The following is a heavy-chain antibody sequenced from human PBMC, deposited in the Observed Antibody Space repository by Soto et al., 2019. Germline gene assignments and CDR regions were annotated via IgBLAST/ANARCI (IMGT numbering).Heavy chain of an antibody. D-gene: IGHD6-19*01. CDR2: IYYSGST. Sequence: QVQLQESGPGLVKPSETLSLTCTVSGGSISNYYWSWIRQPPGKGLEWIGYIYYSGSTNYNPSLKSGVTISGVTSTDQYSLKLSSVTAADTAVYYCARGSGWYCHWGQGTLVTVSS. J-gene: IGHJ4*02. CDR3: ARGSGWYCH. V-gene: IGHV4-59*01. CDR1: GGSISNYY.